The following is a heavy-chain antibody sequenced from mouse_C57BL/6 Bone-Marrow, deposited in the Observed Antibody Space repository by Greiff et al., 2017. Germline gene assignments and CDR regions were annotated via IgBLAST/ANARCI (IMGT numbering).Heavy chain of an antibody. D-gene: IGHD1-1*01. V-gene: IGHV3-6*01. Sequence: EVKLQESGPGLVKPSQSLSLTCSVTGYSITSGYYWNWIRQFPGNKLEWMGYISYDGSNNYNPSLKNRISITLDTSKNQFFLKLNSVTTEDTATYYCATVVATGYFDYWGQGTTLTVSS. CDR3: ATVVATGYFDY. J-gene: IGHJ2*01. CDR1: GYSITSGYY. CDR2: ISYDGSN.